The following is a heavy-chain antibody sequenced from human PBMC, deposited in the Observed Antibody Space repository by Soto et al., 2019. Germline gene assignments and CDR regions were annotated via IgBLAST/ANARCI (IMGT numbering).Heavy chain of an antibody. D-gene: IGHD3-10*01. CDR2: IYWDDDK. V-gene: IGHV2-5*02. J-gene: IGHJ5*02. Sequence: ESGPTLVNPTQTLTLTCTFSGFSLSTSGVAVGWIRQPPGKALEWLALIYWDDDKRYSPSLKSRLTITKDTSKNQVVLTMTNMDPVDTATYYCAHRRGYYGSGSYSGMFWFDPWGQGTLVTVSS. CDR1: GFSLSTSGVA. CDR3: AHRRGYYGSGSYSGMFWFDP.